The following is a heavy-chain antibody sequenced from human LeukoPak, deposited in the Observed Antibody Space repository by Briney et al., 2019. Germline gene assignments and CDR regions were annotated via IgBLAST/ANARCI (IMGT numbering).Heavy chain of an antibody. Sequence: GGSLRLSCAASGFTFSSYAMSWVRQAPGKGLEWVSAISGSGGSTYYADSVKGRFTISRDNSKNTLYPQMNSLRAEDTAVYYCAKEQSPHIVVVPAEIHRYYYYYGMDVWGQGTTVTVSS. CDR1: GFTFSSYA. J-gene: IGHJ6*02. D-gene: IGHD2-2*01. CDR3: AKEQSPHIVVVPAEIHRYYYYYGMDV. CDR2: ISGSGGST. V-gene: IGHV3-23*01.